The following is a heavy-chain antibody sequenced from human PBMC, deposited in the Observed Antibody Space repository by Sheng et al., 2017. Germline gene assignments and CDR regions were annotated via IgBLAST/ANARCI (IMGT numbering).Heavy chain of an antibody. CDR2: VNHSGST. CDR3: ATTGRPYRVRGVSGADY. D-gene: IGHD3-10*01. CDR1: GGSFSGYY. V-gene: IGHV4-34*01. J-gene: IGHJ4*02. Sequence: QVQLQQWGAGLLKPSETLSLTCAVYGGSFSGYYWSWIRQPPREGAWSGLGKVNHSGSTNYNPSLKSRVTISVDTSKNQFSLKLSSVTAADTAVYYCATTGRPYRVRGVSGADYWGQGTLVTVSS.